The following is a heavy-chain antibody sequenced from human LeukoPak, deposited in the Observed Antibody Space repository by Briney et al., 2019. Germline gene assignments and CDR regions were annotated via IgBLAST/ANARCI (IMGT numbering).Heavy chain of an antibody. CDR2: IKQDGSEK. D-gene: IGHD4-23*01. V-gene: IGHV3-7*03. J-gene: IGHJ4*02. CDR1: GFTFDSYW. CDR3: ARALYGGNANFTY. Sequence: PGGSLRLSCAASGFTFDSYWMTWVRQAPGKGLEWVANIKQDGSEKFYVDSVKGRSTISRDNANNSLYLQLNSLTAEDTAVYYCARALYGGNANFTYWGQGTLVTVSS.